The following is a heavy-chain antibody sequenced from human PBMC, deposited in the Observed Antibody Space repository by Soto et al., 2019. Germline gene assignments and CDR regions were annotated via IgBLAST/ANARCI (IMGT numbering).Heavy chain of an antibody. CDR2: ISAYNGNT. CDR1: GYTFTSYG. D-gene: IGHD2-15*01. J-gene: IGHJ5*02. Sequence: ASVKVSCKASGYTFTSYGISWVRQAPGQGLEWMGWISAYNGNTNYAQKLQGRVTMTTDTSTSTAYMELRSLRSDDTAVYYRARDLPIVVVVAVEYNWFDPWGQGTLVTVSS. CDR3: ARDLPIVVVVAVEYNWFDP. V-gene: IGHV1-18*01.